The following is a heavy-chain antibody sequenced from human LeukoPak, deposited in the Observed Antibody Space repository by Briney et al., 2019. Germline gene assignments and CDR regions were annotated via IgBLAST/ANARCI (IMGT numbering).Heavy chain of an antibody. CDR3: ARDFNYGDYVPYYYGMDV. Sequence: GGSLRLSCAASGFTVSSNYMSWVRQAPGKGLEWVSVIYSGGSTYYADSMKGRFTISIDNSKNTLYLQMNSLRAEDTAVYYCARDFNYGDYVPYYYGMDVWGQGTTVTVSS. D-gene: IGHD4-17*01. J-gene: IGHJ6*02. CDR2: IYSGGST. V-gene: IGHV3-66*01. CDR1: GFTVSSNY.